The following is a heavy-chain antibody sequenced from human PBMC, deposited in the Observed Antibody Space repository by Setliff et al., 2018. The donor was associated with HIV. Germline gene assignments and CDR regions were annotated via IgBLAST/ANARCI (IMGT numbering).Heavy chain of an antibody. CDR2: INPSGGST. D-gene: IGHD6-19*01. CDR3: ARNPRIAVAGTDYYYYMDV. V-gene: IGHV1-46*01. CDR1: GYTFTSYY. J-gene: IGHJ6*03. Sequence: GASVKVSCKASGYTFTSYYMHWVRQAPGQGPEWMGIINPSGGSTSYAQKFQGRVTMTRDTSTSTVYMELSSLRSEDTAVYYCARNPRIAVAGTDYYYYMDVWGKGTTVTVSS.